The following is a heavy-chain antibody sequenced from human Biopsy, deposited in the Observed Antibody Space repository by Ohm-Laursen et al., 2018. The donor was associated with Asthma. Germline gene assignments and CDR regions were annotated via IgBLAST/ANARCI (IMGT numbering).Heavy chain of an antibody. Sequence: TLSLTCDVSPGSFSGFFWTWIRQSPGKGLEWIGETNERGVTNNNPSIKSQVIISIDTYWNRVSLKLTSVTAADTAVYYCARGPELDVWGQGTTVTVSS. CDR2: TNERGVT. CDR1: PGSFSGFF. V-gene: IGHV4-34*01. J-gene: IGHJ6*02. CDR3: ARGPELDV.